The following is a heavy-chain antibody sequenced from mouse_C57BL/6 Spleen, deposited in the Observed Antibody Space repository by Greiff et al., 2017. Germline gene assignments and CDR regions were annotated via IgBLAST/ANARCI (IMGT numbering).Heavy chain of an antibody. D-gene: IGHD1-1*01. CDR1: GYTFTDYY. CDR3: ARGDYGSPLFDY. J-gene: IGHJ2*01. Sequence: VQLQQSGPELVKPGASVKISCKASGYTFTDYYMNWVKQSHGKSLEWIGDINPNNGGTSYNQKFKGKATLTVDKSSSTAYMELRSLTSEDSAVYYCARGDYGSPLFDYWGQGTTLTVSS. V-gene: IGHV1-26*01. CDR2: INPNNGGT.